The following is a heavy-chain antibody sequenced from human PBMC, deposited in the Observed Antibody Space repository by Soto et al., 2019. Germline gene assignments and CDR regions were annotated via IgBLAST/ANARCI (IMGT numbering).Heavy chain of an antibody. D-gene: IGHD3-10*01. CDR1: GFTFSSYS. J-gene: IGHJ3*02. Sequence: EVQLVESGGGLVKPGGSLRLSCAASGFTFSSYSMNWVRQAPGKGLEWVSSISSSSSYIYYADSVKGRFTISRDNAKNSLDRQMNSLRAEAAAVYYCAIEGQYGSGYYAFDIWGQGTMVTVSS. CDR2: ISSSSSYI. V-gene: IGHV3-21*01. CDR3: AIEGQYGSGYYAFDI.